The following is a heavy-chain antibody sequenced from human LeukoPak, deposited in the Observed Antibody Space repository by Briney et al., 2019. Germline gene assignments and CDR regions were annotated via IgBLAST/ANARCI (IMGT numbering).Heavy chain of an antibody. D-gene: IGHD2-15*01. J-gene: IGHJ3*02. V-gene: IGHV4-34*01. Sequence: SETLSLTCAVYGGSFSGYYWSRIRQPPGKGLEWIGEINHSGSTNYNPSLKSRVTISVDTSKNQFSLKLSSVTAADTAVYYCARERARWHPPNAFDIWGQGTMVTVSS. CDR2: INHSGST. CDR1: GGSFSGYY. CDR3: ARERARWHPPNAFDI.